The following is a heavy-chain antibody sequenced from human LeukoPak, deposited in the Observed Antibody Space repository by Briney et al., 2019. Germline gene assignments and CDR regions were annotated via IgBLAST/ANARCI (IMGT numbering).Heavy chain of an antibody. J-gene: IGHJ4*02. V-gene: IGHV3-11*04. D-gene: IGHD6-13*01. CDR2: ISRSGSTI. CDR3: ARDYGSSRYLDY. CDR1: GFTFRDYY. Sequence: AGSLTLSCAASGFTFRDYYMSWIRQPPGRGLEGVSYISRSGSTIYYTDSVKGRFTISRDNAKNSLYLQMNSLTAEDTAVYYCARDYGSSRYLDYWGQGTLVTVSS.